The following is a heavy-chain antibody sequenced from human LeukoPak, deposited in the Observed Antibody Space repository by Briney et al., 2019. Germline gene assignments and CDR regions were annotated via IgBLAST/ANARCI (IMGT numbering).Heavy chain of an antibody. V-gene: IGHV3-7*03. CDR2: IKQDGSER. Sequence: GGSLRLSCAASGFTFSSSWMSWVRQAPGRGLEWVANIKQDGSERYYVDSVKGRFTISRDNAKSSLYLQMNSLRAEDTAVYYCAKNLYCGGGSCYPSALGMDVWGQGTTVTVSS. CDR1: GFTFSSSW. D-gene: IGHD2-15*01. CDR3: AKNLYCGGGSCYPSALGMDV. J-gene: IGHJ6*02.